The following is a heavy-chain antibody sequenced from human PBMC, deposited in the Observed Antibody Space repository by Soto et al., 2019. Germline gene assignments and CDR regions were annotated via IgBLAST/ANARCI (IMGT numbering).Heavy chain of an antibody. V-gene: IGHV4-59*08. J-gene: IGHJ4*02. CDR3: AGAHEQHLVLDY. CDR1: GDSVINSH. D-gene: IGHD6-13*01. CDR2: IFYSGFT. Sequence: SGTLSLTCTFSGDSVINSHWSWIRQPPGKGPEWIGYIFYSGFTDYNPSFKSRVTLSIDTSRNQVSLKLTSVTAADSAVYYCAGAHEQHLVLDYWGQGTLVTVSS.